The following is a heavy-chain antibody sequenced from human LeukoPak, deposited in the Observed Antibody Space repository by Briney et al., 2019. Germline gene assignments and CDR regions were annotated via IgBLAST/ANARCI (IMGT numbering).Heavy chain of an antibody. V-gene: IGHV1-69*05. CDR1: GGTFSSYA. D-gene: IGHD3-3*01. CDR3: ARRRIGADFWSGYFDY. J-gene: IGHJ4*02. CDR2: IIPIFGTA. Sequence: ASVKVSCKASGGTFSSYAISWVRQAPGQGLEWMGGIIPIFGTASYAQKFQGRVTITTDESTSTAYMELSSLRSEDTAVYYCARRRIGADFWSGYFDYWGQGTLVTVSS.